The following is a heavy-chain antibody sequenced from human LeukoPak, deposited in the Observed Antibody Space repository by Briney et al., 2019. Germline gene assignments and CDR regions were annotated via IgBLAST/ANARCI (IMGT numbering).Heavy chain of an antibody. Sequence: PGGSLRLSCAASGFTFSSYSMNWVRQAPGKGLEWVAVISYDGSNKYYADSVKGRFTISRDNSKNTLYLQMNSLRAEDTAVYYCASPAYSSSWLSGLGYYYGMDVWGQGTTVTVSS. D-gene: IGHD6-13*01. CDR1: GFTFSSYS. CDR3: ASPAYSSSWLSGLGYYYGMDV. CDR2: ISYDGSNK. J-gene: IGHJ6*02. V-gene: IGHV3-30*03.